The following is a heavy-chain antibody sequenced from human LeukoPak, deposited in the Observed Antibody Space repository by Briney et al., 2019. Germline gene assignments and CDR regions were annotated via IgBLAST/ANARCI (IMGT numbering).Heavy chain of an antibody. Sequence: GGSLRLSCAASGFTFSSYSMNWVRQAPGKGLEWVSSISSSSSYIYYADSVKGRFTISRDNAKNSLYLQMNSLRAEDTAVYYCATKTWAFSDAFDIWGQGTMVTVSS. CDR3: ATKTWAFSDAFDI. D-gene: IGHD3-16*01. V-gene: IGHV3-21*01. CDR1: GFTFSSYS. CDR2: ISSSSSYI. J-gene: IGHJ3*02.